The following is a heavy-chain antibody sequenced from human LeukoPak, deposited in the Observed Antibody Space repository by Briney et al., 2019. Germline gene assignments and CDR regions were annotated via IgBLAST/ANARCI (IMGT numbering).Heavy chain of an antibody. D-gene: IGHD3-16*02. CDR2: ISGSGGST. J-gene: IGHJ4*02. Sequence: PGGSLGLSCAASGFTFSSYAMSWVRQAPGKGLEWVSAISGSGGSTYYADSVKGRFTISRDNSKSTLYLQMNSLRAEDTAVYYCAKSSYDYIWGSYRYYFDYWGQGTLVTVSS. CDR3: AKSSYDYIWGSYRYYFDY. V-gene: IGHV3-23*01. CDR1: GFTFSSYA.